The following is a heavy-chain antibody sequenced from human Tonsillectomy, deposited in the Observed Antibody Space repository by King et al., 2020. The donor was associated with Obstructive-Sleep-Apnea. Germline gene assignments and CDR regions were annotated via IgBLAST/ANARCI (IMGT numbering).Heavy chain of an antibody. D-gene: IGHD1-26*01. CDR2: LSGGGSTI. Sequence: VQLVESGGGLVKPGGSLRLSCAASGFTFSDYYMIWIRQAPGKGLEWVSYLSGGGSTIYYADSVKGRFTISRDNAKKSLYLQMNSLRAEDTAVFYCARFVELGATTWGQGTLVTVSS. V-gene: IGHV3-11*01. CDR3: ARFVELGATT. J-gene: IGHJ4*02. CDR1: GFTFSDYY.